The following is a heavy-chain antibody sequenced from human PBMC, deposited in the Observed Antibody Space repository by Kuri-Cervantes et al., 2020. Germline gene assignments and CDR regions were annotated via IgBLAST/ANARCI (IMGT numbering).Heavy chain of an antibody. CDR1: GYSFNSYG. CDR2: ISAYNGST. Sequence: ASVKVSCKGSGYSFNSYGISWVRQAPGQGLEWMGWISAYNGSTNYAQKLQGRVTMTTDTSTSTAYMELRSLRSVDTAVYYCARDLNWFDPWGQGTLVTVSS. V-gene: IGHV1-18*01. CDR3: ARDLNWFDP. J-gene: IGHJ5*02.